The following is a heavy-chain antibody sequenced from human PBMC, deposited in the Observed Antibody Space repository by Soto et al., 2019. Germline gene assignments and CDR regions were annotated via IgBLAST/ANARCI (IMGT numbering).Heavy chain of an antibody. CDR1: GFSFEDYG. D-gene: IGHD3-9*01. Sequence: GGSLRLSCEASGFSFEDYGTSWVRQGPGKGREWVSGINWNGDSTGYADSVKGRFTISRDNAKKLLYLEMNSLRAEDTALYYCARGIGSDWSSWFDPWGQGTPVTVSS. J-gene: IGHJ5*02. CDR2: INWNGDST. V-gene: IGHV3-20*04. CDR3: ARGIGSDWSSWFDP.